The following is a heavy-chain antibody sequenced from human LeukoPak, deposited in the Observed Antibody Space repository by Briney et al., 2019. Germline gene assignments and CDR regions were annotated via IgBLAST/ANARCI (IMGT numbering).Heavy chain of an antibody. CDR3: ARGREYGGYEQGWGFDY. CDR1: GPSFSGYY. V-gene: IGHV4-34*01. Sequence: PSESLSLTCAVDGPSFSGYYWSWNRQPPGKGLEWIGEISHSGSTNYNRYLKSRVTISVDTSKNQFSLKLSSVTAADTAVYYCARGREYGGYEQGWGFDYWGQGTLVTVSS. J-gene: IGHJ4*02. CDR2: ISHSGST. D-gene: IGHD5-12*01.